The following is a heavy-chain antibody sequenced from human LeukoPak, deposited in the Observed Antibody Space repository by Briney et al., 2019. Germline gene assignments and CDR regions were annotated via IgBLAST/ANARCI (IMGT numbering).Heavy chain of an antibody. CDR2: FSNRGDNT. Sequence: GGSLRLSCAASGFTFSSYAMSWVRQAPGKGLEWVSTFSNRGDNTYYADSVKGRFTISRDNAKNSLYLRMNSLRAEDTAVYYCARSIAAGYYYYMDVWGKGTTVTVSS. V-gene: IGHV3-23*01. D-gene: IGHD6-13*01. CDR3: ARSIAAGYYYYMDV. CDR1: GFTFSSYA. J-gene: IGHJ6*03.